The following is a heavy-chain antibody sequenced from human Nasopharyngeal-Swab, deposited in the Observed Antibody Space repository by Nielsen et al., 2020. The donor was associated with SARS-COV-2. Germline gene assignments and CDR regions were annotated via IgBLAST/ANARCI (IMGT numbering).Heavy chain of an antibody. D-gene: IGHD6-13*01. CDR3: ARRELYSSRNWFDP. CDR2: IYPGDSDT. J-gene: IGHJ5*02. CDR1: GSSFTSYW. Sequence: GGSLRLSCKGSGSSFTSYWIGWVRQMPGKGLEWMGIIYPGDSDTRYSPSFQGQVTISADKSISTAYLQWSSLKASDTAMYYCARRELYSSRNWFDPWGQGTLVTVSS. V-gene: IGHV5-51*01.